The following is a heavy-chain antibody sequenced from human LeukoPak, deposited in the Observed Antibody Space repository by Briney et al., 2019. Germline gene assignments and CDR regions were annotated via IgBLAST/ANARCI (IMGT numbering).Heavy chain of an antibody. CDR1: GFIFSNYA. D-gene: IGHD6-25*01. V-gene: IGHV3-23*01. Sequence: GGSLRLSCAASGFIFSNYAMMWVRQASGKGLEWVSSVTGSGGGTFYADSVKGRLTLSRDNSQKPLYLQMNSLGAEDTAVYYCAKGAASALVDWFDPWGQGTLVTVSS. J-gene: IGHJ5*02. CDR2: VTGSGGGT. CDR3: AKGAASALVDWFDP.